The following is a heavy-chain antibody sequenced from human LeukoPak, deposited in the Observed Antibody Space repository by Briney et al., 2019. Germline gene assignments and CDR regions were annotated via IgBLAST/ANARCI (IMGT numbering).Heavy chain of an antibody. Sequence: GESLKISCKGSGYIFTSYWIGWERQMPGKGLEWMGIIYPADSDTRYSPSFQGQVTISADKSISTAYLQWSSLKASDSAMYYCARQGHLGYFDYWGQGTLVTVSS. J-gene: IGHJ4*02. CDR3: ARQGHLGYFDY. D-gene: IGHD7-27*01. V-gene: IGHV5-51*01. CDR2: IYPADSDT. CDR1: GYIFTSYW.